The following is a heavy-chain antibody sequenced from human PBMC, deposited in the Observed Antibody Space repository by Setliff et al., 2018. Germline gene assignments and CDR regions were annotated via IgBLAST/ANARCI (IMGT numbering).Heavy chain of an antibody. CDR1: GGPMRSFY. D-gene: IGHD4-17*01. J-gene: IGHJ3*02. CDR2: ISDSGST. V-gene: IGHV4-59*08. Sequence: SETLSLTCTVSGGPMRSFYWSWIRQTPGKGLQWIGYISDSGSTNYNPSLKSRVTISVDTSKNQFSLKVSSVTAADTAVYYCARHENDYGDYDDAFDIWGQGTMVTVSS. CDR3: ARHENDYGDYDDAFDI.